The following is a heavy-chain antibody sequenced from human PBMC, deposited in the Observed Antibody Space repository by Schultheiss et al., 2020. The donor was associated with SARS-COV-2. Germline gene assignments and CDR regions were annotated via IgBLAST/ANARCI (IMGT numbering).Heavy chain of an antibody. D-gene: IGHD3-10*01. CDR1: GGSISSGDYY. J-gene: IGHJ5*02. CDR2: IYYSGST. CDR3: ARGNRDYGSGSYYNWFDP. V-gene: IGHV4-30-4*01. Sequence: LRLSCTVSGGSISSGDYYWSWIRQPPGKGLEWIGYIYYSGSTYYNPSLKSRVTISVDTSKNQFSLKLSSVTAADTAVYYCARGNRDYGSGSYYNWFDPWGQGTLVTVSS.